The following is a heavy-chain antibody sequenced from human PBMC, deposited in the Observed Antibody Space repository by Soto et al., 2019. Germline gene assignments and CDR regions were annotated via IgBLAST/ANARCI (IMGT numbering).Heavy chain of an antibody. CDR1: GFTFSSYW. V-gene: IGHV3-74*01. CDR3: ARGIRNYDGRDY. D-gene: IGHD3-3*01. Sequence: EVQLVESGGGLAQPGGSLRLSCAASGFTFSSYWMHWVRQAPGKGLEWVSRINSDGSSTSYADIVKGRFTISRDNAKNTVYLQMNSLRAEDTALYYCARGIRNYDGRDYWGQGPLVTVSS. CDR2: INSDGSST. J-gene: IGHJ4*02.